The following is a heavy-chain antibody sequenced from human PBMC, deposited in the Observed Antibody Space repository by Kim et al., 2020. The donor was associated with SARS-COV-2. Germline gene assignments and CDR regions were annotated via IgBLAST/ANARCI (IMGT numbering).Heavy chain of an antibody. Sequence: SETLSLTCTVSGGSISSSSYYWGWIRQPPGKGLEWIGSIYYSGSTYYNPSLKSRVTISVDTSKNQFSLKLSSVTAADTAVYYCLAPVVPAAIAYYGMDVWGQGTTVTVSS. CDR2: IYYSGST. CDR1: GGSISSSSYY. J-gene: IGHJ6*02. D-gene: IGHD2-2*01. CDR3: LAPVVPAAIAYYGMDV. V-gene: IGHV4-39*01.